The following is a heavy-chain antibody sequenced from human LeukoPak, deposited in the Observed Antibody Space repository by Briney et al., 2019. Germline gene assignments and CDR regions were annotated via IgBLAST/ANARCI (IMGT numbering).Heavy chain of an antibody. CDR2: INPNSGGT. V-gene: IGHV1-2*06. CDR1: GYIFTDYY. D-gene: IGHD6-19*01. Sequence: ASVKVSCKASGYIFTDYYMHWVRQAPGQELGWMGRINPNSGGTNSAQKFQGRVTMTRDTSISTVYMELSRLRSDDTAVYYCATEAAVAGFDYWGQGTLVTVSS. J-gene: IGHJ4*02. CDR3: ATEAAVAGFDY.